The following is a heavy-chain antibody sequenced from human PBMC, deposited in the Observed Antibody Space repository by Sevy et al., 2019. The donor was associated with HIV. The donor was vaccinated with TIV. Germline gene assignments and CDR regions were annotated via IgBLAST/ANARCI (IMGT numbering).Heavy chain of an antibody. CDR3: AKDSRVYSSSHFDY. CDR2: ISSGSSYT. V-gene: IGHV3-11*06. CDR1: GFTFSDYH. J-gene: IGHJ4*02. D-gene: IGHD6-13*01. Sequence: GGSLRLSCAASGFTFSDYHMSWIRQAPGKGLEWVSYISSGSSYTNYADSVKGRFTISRDNARNSLYLQMNSLRAEDTAVYYCAKDSRVYSSSHFDYWGQGIRVTVSS.